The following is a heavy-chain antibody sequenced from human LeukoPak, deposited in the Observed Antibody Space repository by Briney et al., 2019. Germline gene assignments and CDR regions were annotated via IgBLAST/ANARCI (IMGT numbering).Heavy chain of an antibody. CDR1: GGSISSGGYY. D-gene: IGHD3-10*01. CDR2: IYYSGST. Sequence: SQTLSLTCTVSGGSISSGGYYWSWIRQHPGEGLEWIGYIYYSGSTYYNPSRKSRVTISVDTSKNQFSLKLSSVTAAVTAVYYCAREQRMVRGVITLDYWGQGTLVTVSS. J-gene: IGHJ4*02. V-gene: IGHV4-31*03. CDR3: AREQRMVRGVITLDY.